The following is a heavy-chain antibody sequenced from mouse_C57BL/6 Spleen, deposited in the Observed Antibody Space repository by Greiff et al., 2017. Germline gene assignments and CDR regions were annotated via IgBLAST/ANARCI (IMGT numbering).Heavy chain of an antibody. V-gene: IGHV1-19*01. CDR1: GYTFTDYY. J-gene: IGHJ2*01. D-gene: IGHD2-3*01. Sequence: EVQLQESGPVLVKPGASVKMSCKASGYTFTDYYMNWVKQSHGKSLEWIGVINPYNGGTSYNQKFKGKATLTVDKSSSTAYMELNSLTSEDSAVYYCAMDGYSGEYFDYWGQGTTLTVSS. CDR2: INPYNGGT. CDR3: AMDGYSGEYFDY.